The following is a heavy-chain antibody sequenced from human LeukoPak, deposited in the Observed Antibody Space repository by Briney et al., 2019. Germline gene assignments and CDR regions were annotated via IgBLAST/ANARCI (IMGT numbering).Heavy chain of an antibody. J-gene: IGHJ4*02. CDR2: IDPNSGGT. V-gene: IGHV1-2*02. CDR3: ARDLIVVVPAAILNY. Sequence: ASVKVSCKASGYTFTGYYMHWMRQAPGQGLEWMGWIDPNSGGTNYAQKFQGRVTMTRDTSISTAYMELSRLRSDDTAVYYCARDLIVVVPAAILNYWGQGTLVTVSS. D-gene: IGHD2-2*02. CDR1: GYTFTGYY.